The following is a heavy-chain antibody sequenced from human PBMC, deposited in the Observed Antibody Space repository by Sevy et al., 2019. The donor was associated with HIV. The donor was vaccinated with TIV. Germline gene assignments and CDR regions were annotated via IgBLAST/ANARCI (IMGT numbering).Heavy chain of an antibody. Sequence: GGSLRLSCAASGFTFNNYVMNWVRQAPGKGLEWVSAISGSGGSTYYADSVKGRFTISRDNSKNTLYLQMNSLRAEDTAVYYCAKDDSSSWLSYGMDVWGQGTTVTVSS. CDR3: AKDDSSSWLSYGMDV. CDR2: ISGSGGST. CDR1: GFTFNNYV. J-gene: IGHJ6*02. D-gene: IGHD6-13*01. V-gene: IGHV3-23*01.